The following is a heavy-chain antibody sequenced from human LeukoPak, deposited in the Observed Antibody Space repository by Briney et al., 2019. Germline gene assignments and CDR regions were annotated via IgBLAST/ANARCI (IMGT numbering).Heavy chain of an antibody. CDR3: TRAITYFYGSVTYDWFES. CDR2: IESDGST. D-gene: IGHD3-10*01. Sequence: GGSLRLSCEASGFTFSSYWMHWVRQTPGKGLMWVARIESDGSTLYADSVQGRFTISRDNAKKMVYLQMNSVRDDDTAIYYCTRAITYFYGSVTYDWFESWGQGTRVTVSS. V-gene: IGHV3-74*01. J-gene: IGHJ5*01. CDR1: GFTFSSYW.